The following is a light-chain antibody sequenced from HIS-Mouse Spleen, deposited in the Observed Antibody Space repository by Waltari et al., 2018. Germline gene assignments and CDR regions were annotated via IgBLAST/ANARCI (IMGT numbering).Light chain of an antibody. CDR2: AAS. J-gene: IGKJ3*01. Sequence: DIQLTQSPSSLSASVGDRVTITCRASQSISSYLNWYQQKPGKAPKLLIYAASSLESGVPSRFSCSGSGKDFTLTISRLQPEDFATFYWQQSYRTPFTFGPGTKVDIK. CDR1: QSISSY. V-gene: IGKV1-39*01. CDR3: QQSYRTPFT.